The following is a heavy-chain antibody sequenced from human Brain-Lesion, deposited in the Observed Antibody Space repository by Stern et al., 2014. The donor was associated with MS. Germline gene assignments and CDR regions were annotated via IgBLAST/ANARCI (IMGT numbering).Heavy chain of an antibody. CDR1: GYTFTSYA. CDR2: ISTYNGNT. D-gene: IGHD3-22*01. J-gene: IGHJ4*02. Sequence: QVQLVQSGAEVKKPGASVKVSCKPSGYTFTSYAITWVRPAPAQGLEWMGWISTYNGNTNYGQKLQGRVTMTTDTSTSTAYMELRSLRSDDTAVYYCARGHTSGYYNFDYWGQGTLVTVA. CDR3: ARGHTSGYYNFDY. V-gene: IGHV1-18*01.